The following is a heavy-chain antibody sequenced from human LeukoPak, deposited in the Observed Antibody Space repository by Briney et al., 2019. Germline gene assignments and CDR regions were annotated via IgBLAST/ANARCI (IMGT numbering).Heavy chain of an antibody. Sequence: GGSLRLSCAASGFTFSSYAMSWVRQAPGKGLEWVSAITGGGDNIYYADSVKGRFTISRDSSKNTLYLQMNSLRAEDTAVYYCAKDTPSDYDSSGYSSYGMDVWGQGTTVTVSS. CDR2: ITGGGDNI. CDR3: AKDTPSDYDSSGYSSYGMDV. J-gene: IGHJ6*02. V-gene: IGHV3-23*01. CDR1: GFTFSSYA. D-gene: IGHD3-22*01.